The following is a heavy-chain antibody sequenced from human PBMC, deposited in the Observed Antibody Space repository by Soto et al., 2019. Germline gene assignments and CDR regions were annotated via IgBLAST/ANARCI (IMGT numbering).Heavy chain of an antibody. J-gene: IGHJ3*02. CDR2: IYYSGST. D-gene: IGHD6-19*01. CDR3: ARGHSSGWIDAFDI. CDR1: GGSISSFY. V-gene: IGHV4-59*01. Sequence: EILFLSCTVSGGSISSFYWGWFRQLPGKGLEWIGYIYYSGSTNYNPSLKSRVTISVDTSKNQFSLKLSSVTAADTAVYYCARGHSSGWIDAFDIRRQGTMVTVTS.